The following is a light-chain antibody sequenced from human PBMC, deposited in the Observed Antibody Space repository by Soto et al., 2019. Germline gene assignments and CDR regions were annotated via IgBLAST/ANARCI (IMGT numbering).Light chain of an antibody. CDR2: WAS. CDR1: QSVLYSSNNKNY. Sequence: DIVMTQSPDSLAVSLGERATINCKSSQSVLYSSNNKNYLAWYQQKPGQPPKLLIYWASTRESGVPDRFSGSGSGTDFTLNFSSLQAEDVAVSYCQQYYSTPLAFGQGTKVEIK. J-gene: IGKJ1*01. V-gene: IGKV4-1*01. CDR3: QQYYSTPLA.